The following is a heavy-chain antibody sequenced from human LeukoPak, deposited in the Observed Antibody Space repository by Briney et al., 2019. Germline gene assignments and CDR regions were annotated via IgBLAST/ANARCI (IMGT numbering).Heavy chain of an antibody. CDR2: IYSGGST. CDR3: ASHSYSPEYFQH. Sequence: PGGSLRLSCAASGFSVSNNYMSCVRQAPGKGLEWVSVIYSGGSTFYADSVKGRFTISRDNSKNTLYLQMNSLRAEDTAVYYCASHSYSPEYFQHWGQGTLVTVSS. J-gene: IGHJ1*01. CDR1: GFSVSNNY. D-gene: IGHD2-15*01. V-gene: IGHV3-66*04.